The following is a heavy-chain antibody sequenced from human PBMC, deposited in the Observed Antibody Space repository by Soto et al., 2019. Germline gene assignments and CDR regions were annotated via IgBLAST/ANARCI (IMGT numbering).Heavy chain of an antibody. CDR3: AKGPEQCVHGVFDY. CDR2: IDTGGGGT. D-gene: IGHD2-8*01. CDR1: GFTLSSCV. Sequence: EVQLLESGGGLVQPGGSLRLSCAASGFTLSSCVMTWVRQAPGKGLEWVSGIDTGGGGTYYADSVKGRFTISRDHSKNTLYLQMNSLRAQDSAVYYCAKGPEQCVHGVFDYWGQGTLVTVFS. V-gene: IGHV3-23*01. J-gene: IGHJ4*02.